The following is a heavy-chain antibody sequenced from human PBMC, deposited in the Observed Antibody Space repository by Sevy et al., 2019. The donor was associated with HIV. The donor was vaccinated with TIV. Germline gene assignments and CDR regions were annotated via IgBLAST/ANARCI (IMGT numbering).Heavy chain of an antibody. V-gene: IGHV3-66*02. CDR2: TFIAGRT. CDR3: ARETKAVAFLWYYYYMDV. Sequence: GGSLRLSCAASGFTVNTNYMTWVRQSPGKGLEWVSLTFIAGRTYYADSVKGRFTISSDNSRNTVYLQMNSLRLEDTGVYYCARETKAVAFLWYYYYMDVWGKGTTVTVSS. D-gene: IGHD6-19*01. J-gene: IGHJ6*03. CDR1: GFTVNTNY.